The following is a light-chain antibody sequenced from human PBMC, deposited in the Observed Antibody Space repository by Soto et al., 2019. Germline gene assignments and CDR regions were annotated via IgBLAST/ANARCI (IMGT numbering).Light chain of an antibody. J-gene: IGKJ1*01. CDR3: QQYNNWPVT. CDR2: GAS. CDR1: QSVNSN. Sequence: EIVMTQSPVTLSVSPGERATLYCRASQSVNSNLAWYQQKPGQAPRLLIYGASTRATGVPARFSGTGSGTEFTLTISSLQSEDFAVYYCQQYNNWPVTFGQGTKVDIK. V-gene: IGKV3-15*01.